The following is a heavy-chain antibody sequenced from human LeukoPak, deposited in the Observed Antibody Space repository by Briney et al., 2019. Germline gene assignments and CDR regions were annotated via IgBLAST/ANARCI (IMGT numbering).Heavy chain of an antibody. CDR1: GGTFSSYA. Sequence: SVKVSCKASGGTFSSYAISWVRQAPGQGLEWMGGIIPIFGTANYAQKFQGRVTITADESTSTAYMELSSLRSEDTAVYYCVRGHGSGEDSAFDIWGQGTMVTVSS. J-gene: IGHJ3*02. D-gene: IGHD3-10*01. CDR2: IIPIFGTA. V-gene: IGHV1-69*13. CDR3: VRGHGSGEDSAFDI.